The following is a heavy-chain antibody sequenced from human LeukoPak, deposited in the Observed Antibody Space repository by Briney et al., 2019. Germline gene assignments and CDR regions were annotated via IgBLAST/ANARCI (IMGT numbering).Heavy chain of an antibody. Sequence: SETLSLTCTVSGGSISSYYWSWIRQPPGKGLEWIGYIYYSGSTYNPSLKSRVTISVDTSKNQFSLKLNSVTAADTAVYYCARDHLANLASRLFDPWGQGSLVTVSS. CDR1: GGSISSYY. V-gene: IGHV4-59*12. J-gene: IGHJ5*02. CDR3: ARDHLANLASRLFDP. D-gene: IGHD3-3*01. CDR2: IYYSGST.